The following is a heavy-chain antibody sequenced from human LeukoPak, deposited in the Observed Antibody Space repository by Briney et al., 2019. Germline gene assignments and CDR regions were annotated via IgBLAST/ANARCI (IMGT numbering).Heavy chain of an antibody. CDR1: GFIFSNHA. D-gene: IGHD2-21*02. V-gene: IGHV3-23*01. Sequence: GGSLRLSCTASGFIFSNHAMTWVRQAPGQGLEWISLISGSGGTTYYADSVKGRFTISRDNSKNTVYLQMNSLRAEDTALYYCASGVVLVSALQYWGQGALVTVS. CDR2: ISGSGGTT. J-gene: IGHJ4*02. CDR3: ASGVVLVSALQY.